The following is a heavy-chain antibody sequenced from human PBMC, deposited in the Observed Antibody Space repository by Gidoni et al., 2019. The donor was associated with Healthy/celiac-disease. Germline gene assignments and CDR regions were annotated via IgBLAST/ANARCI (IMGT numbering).Heavy chain of an antibody. V-gene: IGHV4-4*07. CDR3: ARTSSTGDGDAFDI. D-gene: IGHD2-2*01. Sequence: QVQLQESGPGLVKPSETLSLTCTVSGGSISSYYWSWLRQPAGKGLEWIGRIYTSGSTNYNPSLKSRVTMSVDTSKNQFSLKLSSVTAADTAVYYCARTSSTGDGDAFDIWGQGTMVTVSS. CDR1: GGSISSYY. J-gene: IGHJ3*02. CDR2: IYTSGST.